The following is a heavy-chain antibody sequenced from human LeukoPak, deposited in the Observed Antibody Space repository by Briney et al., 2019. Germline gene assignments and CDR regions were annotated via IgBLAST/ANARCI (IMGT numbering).Heavy chain of an antibody. J-gene: IGHJ6*04. CDR3: AELGITMIGGV. V-gene: IGHV3-48*03. CDR1: GFTFSSYE. Sequence: GWSLRLSYAASGFTFSSYEMNWVRQAPGKGLEWVSYISSSGSTIYYADSVKGRFTISRDNAKNSLYLQMNSLRAEDTAVYYCAELGITMIGGVWGKGTTVTISS. D-gene: IGHD3-10*02. CDR2: ISSSGSTI.